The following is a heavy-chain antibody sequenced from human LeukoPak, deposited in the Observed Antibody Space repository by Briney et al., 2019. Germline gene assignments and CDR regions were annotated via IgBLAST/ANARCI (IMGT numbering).Heavy chain of an antibody. CDR3: ARDSQAHDHPFGDNYFDY. D-gene: IGHD3-10*01. V-gene: IGHV1-46*01. J-gene: IGHJ4*02. CDR2: INPSGGST. Sequence: ASVKVSCKASGYTFTSYDMHRVRQAPGQGLEWMGIINPSGGSTSYAQKFQGRVTMTRDTSTSTVYRELSSLRSEDTAVYYCARDSQAHDHPFGDNYFDYWGQGTLVTVSS. CDR1: GYTFTSYD.